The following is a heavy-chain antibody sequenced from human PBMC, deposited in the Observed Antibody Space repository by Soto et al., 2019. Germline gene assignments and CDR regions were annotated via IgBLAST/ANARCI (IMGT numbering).Heavy chain of an antibody. D-gene: IGHD3-9*01. Sequence: SQTLSLTCAISGDSVSSNSAAWNWIRQSPSRGLEWLGRTYYRSKWYNDYAVSVKSRITINPDTSMNQFSLQLNSVTPEDTAVYYCARARRGLRDFGCLPHYGMDVWGQGTTVTVSS. CDR1: GDSVSSNSAA. J-gene: IGHJ6*02. CDR2: TYYRSKWYN. V-gene: IGHV6-1*01. CDR3: ARARRGLRDFGCLPHYGMDV.